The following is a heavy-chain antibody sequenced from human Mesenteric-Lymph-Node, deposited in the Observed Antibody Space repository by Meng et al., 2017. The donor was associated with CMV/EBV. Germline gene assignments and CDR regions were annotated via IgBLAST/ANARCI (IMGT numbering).Heavy chain of an antibody. CDR2: INRNGDST. D-gene: IGHD3-10*01. V-gene: IGHV3-20*04. Sequence: GSLRLSCAASGFTFEDYGMTWVRQAPGKGLEWVSGINRNGDSTGYADSVKGRVSISRDNAKNSLYLQMNGLRAEDTALYYCVRDRVRAVIPFYYYYGMDVWGQGTTVTVSS. J-gene: IGHJ6*02. CDR3: VRDRVRAVIPFYYYYGMDV. CDR1: GFTFEDYG.